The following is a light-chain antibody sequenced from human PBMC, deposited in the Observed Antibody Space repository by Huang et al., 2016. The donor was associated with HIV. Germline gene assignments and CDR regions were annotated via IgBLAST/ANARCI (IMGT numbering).Light chain of an antibody. CDR2: DAS. V-gene: IGKV3-11*01. J-gene: IGKJ1*01. CDR1: QSVSSY. Sequence: EIVLTRSPATLSLSPGERATLSCRASQSVSSYLAWYQQKPGQAPRLLIYDASNRATGIPARFSGSGSGTDFTLTISSLEPEDFAVYYCQQRSNWPTFGQGTKVEIK. CDR3: QQRSNWPT.